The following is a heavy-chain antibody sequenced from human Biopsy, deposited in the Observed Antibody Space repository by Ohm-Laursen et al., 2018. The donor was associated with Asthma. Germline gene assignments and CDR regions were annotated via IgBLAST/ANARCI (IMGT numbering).Heavy chain of an antibody. CDR2: SNAGYGNT. V-gene: IGHV1-3*01. Sequence: ASVKVSCKASGHTFTSYALHWVRQAPGLRPEWMGRSNAGYGNTKYSQKFQGRLTITRDTSASTVYMELSALTSEDTAVYFCAWPDMVASIFRVWGQGTLVTVSS. CDR3: AWPDMVASIFRV. D-gene: IGHD3-3*01. J-gene: IGHJ4*02. CDR1: GHTFTSYA.